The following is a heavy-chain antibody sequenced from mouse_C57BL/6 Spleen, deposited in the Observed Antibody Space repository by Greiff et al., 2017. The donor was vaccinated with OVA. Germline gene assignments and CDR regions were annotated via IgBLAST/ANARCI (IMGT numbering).Heavy chain of an antibody. CDR1: GFTFSSYA. V-gene: IGHV5-9-1*02. D-gene: IGHD2-1*01. CDR2: ISSGGDYI. Sequence: EVQVVESGEGLVKPGGSLKLSCAASGFTFSSYAMSWVRQTPEKRLEWVAYISSGGDYIYYADTVKGRFTISRDNARNTLYLQMSSLKSEDTAMYYCTSDPGNLYAMDYWGQGTSVTVSS. J-gene: IGHJ4*01. CDR3: TSDPGNLYAMDY.